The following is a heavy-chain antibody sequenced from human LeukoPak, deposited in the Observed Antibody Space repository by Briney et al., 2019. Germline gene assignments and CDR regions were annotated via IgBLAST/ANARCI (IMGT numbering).Heavy chain of an antibody. J-gene: IGHJ4*03. CDR1: GFTFSNSW. V-gene: IGHV3-7*01. D-gene: IGHD6-13*01. CDR2: IKTDGSEK. CDR3: ARENAGIAAAKYYFDY. Sequence: GGSLRLSCEASGFTFSNSWMTWVRQTPGKGLEWVANIKTDGSEKYYVDSVRGRFTISRDNAKNSLYLQMNSLRAEDTAVYSCARENAGIAAAKYYFDYWGHGTGVIVSS.